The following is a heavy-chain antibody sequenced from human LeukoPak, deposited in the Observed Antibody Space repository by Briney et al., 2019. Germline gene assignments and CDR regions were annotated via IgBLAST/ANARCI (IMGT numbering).Heavy chain of an antibody. CDR3: ARVEGDFWSGYYH. CDR2: INPNSGGT. Sequence: ASVKVSCKASGYTFTGYYMHWVRQAPGQGLEWMGWINPNSGGTNYARKFQGRVTMTRDTSISTAYMELSRLRSDDTAVYYCARVEGDFWSGYYHWGQGTLVTVSS. J-gene: IGHJ4*02. CDR1: GYTFTGYY. V-gene: IGHV1-2*02. D-gene: IGHD3-3*01.